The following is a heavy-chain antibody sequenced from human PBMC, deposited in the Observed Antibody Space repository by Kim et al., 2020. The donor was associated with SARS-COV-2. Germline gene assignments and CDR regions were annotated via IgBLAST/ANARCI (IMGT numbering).Heavy chain of an antibody. D-gene: IGHD4-17*01. CDR1: GGSISSSSYY. V-gene: IGHV4-39*07. CDR2: IYYSGST. Sequence: SETLSLTCTVSGGSISSSSYYRGWIRQPPGKGLEWIGSIYYSGSTYYNPSLKSRVTISVDTSKNQFSLKLSSVTAADTAVYYCARELPYGDQFFDDYWG. CDR3: ARELPYGDQFFDDY. J-gene: IGHJ4*01.